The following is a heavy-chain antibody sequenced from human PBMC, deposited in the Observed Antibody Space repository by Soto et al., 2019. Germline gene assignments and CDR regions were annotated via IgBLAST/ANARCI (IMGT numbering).Heavy chain of an antibody. CDR3: ARAIAAALSWFDP. CDR1: GYTFTSYA. Sequence: ASVQVSCKASGYTFTSYAMHWVRQAPGQRLEWMGWINAGNGNTKYSQKFQGRVTITRVTSASTAYMELSSLRSEDTAVYYCARAIAAALSWFDPWGQGTLVTVSS. D-gene: IGHD6-13*01. CDR2: INAGNGNT. J-gene: IGHJ5*02. V-gene: IGHV1-3*01.